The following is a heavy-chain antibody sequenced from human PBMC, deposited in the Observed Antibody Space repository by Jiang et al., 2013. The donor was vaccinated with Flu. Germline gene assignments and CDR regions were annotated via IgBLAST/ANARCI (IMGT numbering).Heavy chain of an antibody. CDR3: ARSPTHDAFDI. J-gene: IGHJ3*02. Sequence: GQVTISADKSISTAYLQWSSLKASDTAMYYCARSPTHDAFDIWGQGTMVTVSS. V-gene: IGHV5-51*01.